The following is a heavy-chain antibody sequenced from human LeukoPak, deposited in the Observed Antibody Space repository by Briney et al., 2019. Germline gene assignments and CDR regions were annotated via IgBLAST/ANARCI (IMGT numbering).Heavy chain of an antibody. CDR3: AKALYDSSGYYYFSPRSMVGDAFDI. CDR2: ISSSGSTI. Sequence: GGSLRLSCAASGFTFSSYEMNWVRQAPGKGLEWVSYISSSGSTIYYADSVKGRFTISRDNAKNSLYLQMNSLRAEDTAVYYCAKALYDSSGYYYFSPRSMVGDAFDIWGQGTMVTVSS. D-gene: IGHD3-22*01. CDR1: GFTFSSYE. V-gene: IGHV3-48*03. J-gene: IGHJ3*02.